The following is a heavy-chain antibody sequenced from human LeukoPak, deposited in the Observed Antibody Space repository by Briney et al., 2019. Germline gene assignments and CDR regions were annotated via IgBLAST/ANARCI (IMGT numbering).Heavy chain of an antibody. CDR3: ARDSNYIVGATPELDY. CDR2: INTNTGNP. D-gene: IGHD1-26*01. CDR1: GGTFSSYA. J-gene: IGHJ4*02. Sequence: ASVKVSCKASGGTFSSYAISWVRQAPGQGLEWMGWINTNTGNPTHAQGFTGRFVFSLDTSVSTAYLQISSLKAEDTAVYYCARDSNYIVGATPELDYWGQGTLVTVSS. V-gene: IGHV7-4-1*02.